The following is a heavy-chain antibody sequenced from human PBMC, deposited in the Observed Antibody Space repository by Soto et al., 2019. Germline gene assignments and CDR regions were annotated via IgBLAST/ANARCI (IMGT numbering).Heavy chain of an antibody. Sequence: ASVKVSCKASGYTFNNFNIGWVRQAPGQGLEWMGYINPYSGKTNYAQRLQGRVTMATDTSTSTAYMEMRSLRFNDTAVYYCGRYVFGYFDYWGQGALVTVSS. CDR3: GRYVFGYFDY. D-gene: IGHD3-10*01. V-gene: IGHV1-18*04. CDR1: GYTFNNFN. CDR2: INPYSGKT. J-gene: IGHJ4*02.